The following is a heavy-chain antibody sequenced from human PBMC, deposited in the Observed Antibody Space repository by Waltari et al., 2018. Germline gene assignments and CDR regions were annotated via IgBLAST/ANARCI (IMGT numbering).Heavy chain of an antibody. CDR1: GSPFANFG. Sequence: QVQLVQSGAEAKRPGSSVKVSCKSSGSPFANFGISWVRQARGQGVEWMGGVIPIFNTANYAQKFKDRVTITKDESTTKDFMELSGLRFDDTAIYYCARTLPPDNKSWHYYFGMDVWGQGTTVTVSS. J-gene: IGHJ6*02. D-gene: IGHD1-1*01. CDR3: ARTLPPDNKSWHYYFGMDV. CDR2: VIPIFNTA. V-gene: IGHV1-69*05.